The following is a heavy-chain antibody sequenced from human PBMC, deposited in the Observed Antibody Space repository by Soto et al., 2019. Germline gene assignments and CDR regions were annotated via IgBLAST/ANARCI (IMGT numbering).Heavy chain of an antibody. CDR3: AKEAGDH. CDR1: GGTFNTYA. J-gene: IGHJ4*02. CDR2: IIPIFGIK. D-gene: IGHD3-10*01. V-gene: IGHV1-69*01. Sequence: QMQLAQSGAEVKERGSSVKISCKTSGGTFNTYALTWVRQAPGQGLEWIGGIIPIFGIKNVAQRFQGRVTMVADESLTTAYMEMTSLRSDDTAVYYCAKEAGDHGGQGTLVTVSS.